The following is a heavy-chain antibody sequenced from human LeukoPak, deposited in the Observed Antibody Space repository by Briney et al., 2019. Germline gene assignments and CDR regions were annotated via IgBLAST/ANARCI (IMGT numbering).Heavy chain of an antibody. CDR2: IIPILGIA. Sequence: SVKVSCKASGGTFSSYAISWVRQAPGQGLEWMGRIIPILGIANYAQKFQGRVTITADKSTSTAYMELSSLRSEDTAVYYCASPKGESVDTAMGGAFDIWGQGTMVTVSS. J-gene: IGHJ3*02. V-gene: IGHV1-69*04. D-gene: IGHD5-18*01. CDR3: ASPKGESVDTAMGGAFDI. CDR1: GGTFSSYA.